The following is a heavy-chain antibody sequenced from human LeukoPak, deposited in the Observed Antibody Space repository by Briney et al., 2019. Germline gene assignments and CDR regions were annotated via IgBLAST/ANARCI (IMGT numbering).Heavy chain of an antibody. CDR1: GGTFSSYA. D-gene: IGHD6-13*01. Sequence: ASVKVSCKGSGGTFSSYAISWVRQAPGQGLEWMGGIIPIFGTANYAQKFQGRVTITADESTSTAYMELSSLRSEDAAVYYCARSRQQLATGYFDYWGQGTLVTVSS. V-gene: IGHV1-69*13. CDR2: IIPIFGTA. CDR3: ARSRQQLATGYFDY. J-gene: IGHJ4*02.